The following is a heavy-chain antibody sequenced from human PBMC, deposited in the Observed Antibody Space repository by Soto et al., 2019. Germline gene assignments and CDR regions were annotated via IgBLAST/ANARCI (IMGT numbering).Heavy chain of an antibody. Sequence: QVQLQESGPGLVKPSETLSLTCTVSGGSISSFYWSWIRQSPGRGLEWIGYIYYTGSTHYHPSLKIRLTISVDTSKNQFSLRLSSVTAADTAVYFCARGFRSGWYGDYFDSWGQGTLVTVSS. CDR1: GGSISSFY. V-gene: IGHV4-59*01. J-gene: IGHJ4*02. CDR2: IYYTGST. D-gene: IGHD6-19*01. CDR3: ARGFRSGWYGDYFDS.